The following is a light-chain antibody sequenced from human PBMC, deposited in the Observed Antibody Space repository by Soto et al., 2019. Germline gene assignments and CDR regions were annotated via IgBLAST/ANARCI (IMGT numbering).Light chain of an antibody. CDR1: SGDIGRYKF. Sequence: QSVLTQPASVSGSPGQSVTISCTGTSGDIGRYKFVSWYQQHPGKAPKLMIYEVSNRPSGVSNRFSGSKSGNTASLTISGLQAEDEADYYCSSYTSSSLYVFGTGTKLTVL. CDR3: SSYTSSSLYV. J-gene: IGLJ1*01. CDR2: EVS. V-gene: IGLV2-14*01.